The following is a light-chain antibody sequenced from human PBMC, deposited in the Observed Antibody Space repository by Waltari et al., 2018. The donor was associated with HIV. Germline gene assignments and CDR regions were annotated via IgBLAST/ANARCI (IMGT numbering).Light chain of an antibody. V-gene: IGLV2-11*01. CDR2: DVS. CDR1: SSAVGGFNY. CDR3: CSYAGSYTHWV. Sequence: QSALTQPRSVSGSPGQSVTISSTATSSAVGGFNYFPWYQQNPGKAPKLMIYDVSKRPSGFPDRFSGSKSGNTASLTISGLQAEDEADYYCCSYAGSYTHWVFGGGTKLTVL. J-gene: IGLJ3*02.